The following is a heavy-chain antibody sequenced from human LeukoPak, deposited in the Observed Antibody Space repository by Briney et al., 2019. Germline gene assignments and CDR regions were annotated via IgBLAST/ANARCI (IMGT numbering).Heavy chain of an antibody. V-gene: IGHV3-23*01. CDR2: LSSSGSTT. D-gene: IGHD1-26*01. Sequence: PGGSLRLSCAASGFTFSSYGMSWVRQAPGKGLKWVSILSSSGSTTYYASSVKGRFTISRDNSKNTLYLQMNSLRAEDTALYYCAKRQSGAYGDFDYWGQGTLVTVSS. J-gene: IGHJ4*02. CDR3: AKRQSGAYGDFDY. CDR1: GFTFSSYG.